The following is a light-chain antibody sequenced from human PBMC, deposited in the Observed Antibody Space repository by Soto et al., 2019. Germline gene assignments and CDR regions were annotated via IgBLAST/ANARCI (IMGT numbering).Light chain of an antibody. CDR2: AAS. CDR1: QDITLY. J-gene: IGKJ4*01. CDR3: QQLNTYPVT. V-gene: IGKV1-9*01. Sequence: DIQMTQSPSSLSASVGDRVTITCQASQDITLYLNWYQHKAGKAPILLISAASTLQSGVPARFSGSGSGTDFTLSITSLQPEDFATYYCQQLNTYPVTFGGGTKVDIK.